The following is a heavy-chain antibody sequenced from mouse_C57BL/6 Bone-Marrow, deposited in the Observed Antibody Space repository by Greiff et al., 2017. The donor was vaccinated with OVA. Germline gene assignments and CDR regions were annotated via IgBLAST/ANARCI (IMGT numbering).Heavy chain of an antibody. CDR2: IDPSDSYT. D-gene: IGHD1-1*01. CDR3: ARERGNYYGPDYFDY. V-gene: IGHV1-59*01. Sequence: QVQLQQPGAELVRPGTSVKLSCKASGYTFTSYWMHWVKQRPGQGLEWIGVIDPSDSYTNYNQKFKGKATLTVDTSSSTAYMQLSSLTSEDSAVYYCARERGNYYGPDYFDYWGQGTTLTVSS. J-gene: IGHJ2*01. CDR1: GYTFTSYW.